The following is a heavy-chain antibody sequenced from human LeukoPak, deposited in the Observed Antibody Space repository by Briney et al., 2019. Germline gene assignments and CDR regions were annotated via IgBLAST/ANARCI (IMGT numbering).Heavy chain of an antibody. CDR2: INPNSGGT. CDR3: ARDLGGVDY. CDR1: GYTFTSYG. V-gene: IGHV1-2*02. Sequence: GASVKVSCKASGYTFTSYGISWVRQAPGQGLEWMGWINPNSGGTNYAQKFQGRVTMTRDTSISTAYMELSRLRSDDTAVYYCARDLGGVDYWGQGTLVTVSS. D-gene: IGHD4-23*01. J-gene: IGHJ4*02.